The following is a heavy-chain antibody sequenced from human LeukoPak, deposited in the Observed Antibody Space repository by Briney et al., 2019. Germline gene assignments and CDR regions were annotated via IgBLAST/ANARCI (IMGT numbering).Heavy chain of an antibody. CDR3: ARGDDSGYYDYFDY. Sequence: GGSLRLSCAASGFTFRSYWMSWVRQAPGKGLEWVANIKEDGSEKYYVDSVKGRLTISRDFSKNTLYLQMNSLRAEDTAVYYCARGDDSGYYDYFDYWGQGTLVTVSS. CDR2: IKEDGSEK. V-gene: IGHV3-7*03. D-gene: IGHD3-22*01. J-gene: IGHJ4*02. CDR1: GFTFRSYW.